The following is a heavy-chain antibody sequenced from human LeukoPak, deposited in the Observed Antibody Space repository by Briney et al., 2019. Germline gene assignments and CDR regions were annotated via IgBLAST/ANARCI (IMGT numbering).Heavy chain of an antibody. CDR1: GFTFSSYW. CDR2: IKQDGSEK. J-gene: IGHJ6*03. V-gene: IGHV3-7*01. Sequence: GGSLRLSCAASGFTFSSYWMSWVRQAPGKGLEWVANIKQDGSEKYYVDSVKGRFTISRDNAKNSLYLQMNSLRAEDTAVYYCARELRGVVLSYYYMDVWGKGTTVTVSS. D-gene: IGHD2-15*01. CDR3: ARELRGVVLSYYYMDV.